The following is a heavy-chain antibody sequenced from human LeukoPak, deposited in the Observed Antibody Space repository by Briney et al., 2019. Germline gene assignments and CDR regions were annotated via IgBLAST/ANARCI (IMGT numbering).Heavy chain of an antibody. CDR1: GGTFSSYA. V-gene: IGHV1-69*13. D-gene: IGHD5-18*01. J-gene: IGHJ3*02. Sequence: ASVKVSCKASGGTFSSYAISWVRQAPGQGLEWMGGIIPIFGTANYAQKFQGRVTITAGESTSTAYMELSSLRSEDTAVYYCARDRGYSESDAFDIWGQGTMVTVSS. CDR2: IIPIFGTA. CDR3: ARDRGYSESDAFDI.